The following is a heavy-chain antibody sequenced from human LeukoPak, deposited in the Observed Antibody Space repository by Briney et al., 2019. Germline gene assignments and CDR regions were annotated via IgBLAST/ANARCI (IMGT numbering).Heavy chain of an antibody. Sequence: SVKVSCKASGGTFSSYAISWVRQAPGQGLEWMGGIIPIFGTANYARKFQGRVTITTDESTSTAYMELSSLRSEDTAVYYCASCDYYDSSGYCCFDYWGQGTLVTVSS. J-gene: IGHJ4*02. CDR1: GGTFSSYA. CDR2: IIPIFGTA. V-gene: IGHV1-69*05. D-gene: IGHD3-22*01. CDR3: ASCDYYDSSGYCCFDY.